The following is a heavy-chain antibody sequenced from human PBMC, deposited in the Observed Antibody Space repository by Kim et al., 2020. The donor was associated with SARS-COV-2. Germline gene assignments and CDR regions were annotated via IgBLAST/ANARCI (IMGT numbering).Heavy chain of an antibody. CDR1: GYTFTGYY. D-gene: IGHD5-12*01. V-gene: IGHV1-2*04. CDR2: INPNSGGT. CDR3: ARWRDGYNRNGMDV. J-gene: IGHJ6*02. Sequence: ASVKVSCKASGYTFTGYYMHWVRQAPGQGLEWMGWINPNSGGTNYAQKFPGWVTMTRDTSLSTAYMELSRLRSDDTAVYYCARWRDGYNRNGMDVWGQGTTLTVSS.